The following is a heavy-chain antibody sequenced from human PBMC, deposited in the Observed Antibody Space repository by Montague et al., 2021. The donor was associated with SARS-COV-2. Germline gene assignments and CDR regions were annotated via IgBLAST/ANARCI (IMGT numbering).Heavy chain of an antibody. CDR2: IYYTGST. D-gene: IGHD3-10*01. CDR1: GGSISSSSYY. J-gene: IGHJ3*01. Sequence: SETLSLTCTVSGGSISSSSYYWGWIRQPPGKGLEWIGSIYYTGSTYYNPSRKSRVTISVDTSKNQFSLKLSAVTAADTVVYYCARHGSYDTYDAFDVWGQGTMVTVSS. V-gene: IGHV4-39*01. CDR3: ARHGSYDTYDAFDV.